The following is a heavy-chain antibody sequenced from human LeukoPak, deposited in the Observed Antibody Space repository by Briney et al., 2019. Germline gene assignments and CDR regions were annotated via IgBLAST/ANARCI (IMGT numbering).Heavy chain of an antibody. CDR1: GGPISSYY. J-gene: IGHJ5*02. CDR3: ARDERGYDILTGYYNGWFDP. CDR2: IYYSGKK. V-gene: IGHV4-59*01. Sequence: SETLSLTCTVSGGPISSYYWRWLRQPPGKGLEGSGYIYYSGKKNYNTPLKSRVNISVDTSKNQFSMKLSSVTAADTAVYYCARDERGYDILTGYYNGWFDPWGQGTLVTVSS. D-gene: IGHD3-9*01.